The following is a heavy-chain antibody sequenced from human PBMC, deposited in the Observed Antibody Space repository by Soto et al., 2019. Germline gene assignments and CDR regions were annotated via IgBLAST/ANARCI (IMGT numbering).Heavy chain of an antibody. D-gene: IGHD3-22*01. CDR3: AKDQGDYYYDSSGYYPLDY. J-gene: IGHJ4*02. CDR1: GFTFRNYA. Sequence: GGSLRLSCAAAGFTFRNYAMNWVRQAPGKGLELVAVISYDGSNKYYADSVKGRFTISRDNSKNTLYLQMNSLRAEDTAVYYCAKDQGDYYYDSSGYYPLDYWGQGTLVTVSS. V-gene: IGHV3-30*18. CDR2: ISYDGSNK.